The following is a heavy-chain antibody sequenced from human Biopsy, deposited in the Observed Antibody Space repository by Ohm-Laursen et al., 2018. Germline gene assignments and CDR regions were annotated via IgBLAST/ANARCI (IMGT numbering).Heavy chain of an antibody. CDR2: ISENSSHI. Sequence: SLRLSCAASGFSVSSYDMNWVRQAPGKGLEWISYISENSSHIYDADSVRGRFTVARDIAKNSLYLQLNSLRVEDTAVYYWARDSSRRAREGGMDVWGQGTTVTVSS. J-gene: IGHJ6*02. V-gene: IGHV3-21*01. CDR1: GFSVSSYD. D-gene: IGHD6-6*01. CDR3: ARDSSRRAREGGMDV.